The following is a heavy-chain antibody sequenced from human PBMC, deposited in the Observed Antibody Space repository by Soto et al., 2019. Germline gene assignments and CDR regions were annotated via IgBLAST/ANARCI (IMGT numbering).Heavy chain of an antibody. CDR2: IYYSGST. J-gene: IGHJ5*02. D-gene: IGHD1-7*01. CDR1: GGSISSGDYY. Sequence: SETLSLTCTVSGGSISSGDYYWSWIRQPPGKGLEWIGYIYYSGSTYYNPSLKSRVTISVDTSKNQFSLKLSSVTAADTAVYYCARERGDITGTTGVNWFDPWGQGTLVTVSS. V-gene: IGHV4-30-4*01. CDR3: ARERGDITGTTGVNWFDP.